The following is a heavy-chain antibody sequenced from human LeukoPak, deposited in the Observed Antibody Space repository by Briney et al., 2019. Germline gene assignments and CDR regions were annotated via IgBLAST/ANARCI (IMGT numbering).Heavy chain of an antibody. CDR1: GYSFASYW. CDR2: IYPGDSDT. CDR3: ARRAVSAEYFQQ. Sequence: GESLKISCKGSGYSFASYWIGWGRQTPGKGLEWMGIIYPGDSDTRYSPSFQGQVTISADKSISTAYLQWSSLKASDTAIYYCARRAVSAEYFQQWGQGTLVTVSS. J-gene: IGHJ1*01. V-gene: IGHV5-51*01.